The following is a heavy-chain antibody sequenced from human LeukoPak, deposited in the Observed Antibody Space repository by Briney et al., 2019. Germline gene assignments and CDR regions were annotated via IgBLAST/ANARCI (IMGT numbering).Heavy chain of an antibody. D-gene: IGHD3-10*01. Sequence: TGGSLRLSCASSGFTFSSYAMHWVRQAPGKGLEWVAVISYDGSNKYYADSVKGRFTISRDNSKNTLYLQMNSLRAEDTAVYYCARAYGSGSFFHNWFDPWGQGTLVTVSS. J-gene: IGHJ5*02. CDR2: ISYDGSNK. CDR1: GFTFSSYA. V-gene: IGHV3-30*04. CDR3: ARAYGSGSFFHNWFDP.